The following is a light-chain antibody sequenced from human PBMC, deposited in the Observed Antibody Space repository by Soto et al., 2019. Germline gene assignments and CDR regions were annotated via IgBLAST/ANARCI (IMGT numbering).Light chain of an antibody. CDR1: QSVSSY. CDR2: DAS. V-gene: IGKV3-11*01. CDR3: QQRSNWPLT. J-gene: IGKJ4*01. Sequence: EMVLTQSPATLSLSPGERATLSCRASQSVSSYLAWYQQKPVQAPRLLIYDASNRATGIPARFSGSGSGTDFTLNISSLEPEDFAVYYCQQRSNWPLTFGGGTKVEIK.